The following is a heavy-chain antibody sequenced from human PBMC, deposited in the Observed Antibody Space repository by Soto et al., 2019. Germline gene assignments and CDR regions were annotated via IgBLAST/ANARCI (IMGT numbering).Heavy chain of an antibody. Sequence: ASVKVSCKASGYTFTSYGISWVRQAPGQGLEWMGWISAYNGNTNYAQKLQGRVTMTTDTSTSTAYMELRSLRSDDTAVYYCARGRPYYGSGSYLTYYYYYYMDVWGKGTTVTVSS. V-gene: IGHV1-18*01. D-gene: IGHD3-10*01. CDR1: GYTFTSYG. J-gene: IGHJ6*03. CDR2: ISAYNGNT. CDR3: ARGRPYYGSGSYLTYYYYYYMDV.